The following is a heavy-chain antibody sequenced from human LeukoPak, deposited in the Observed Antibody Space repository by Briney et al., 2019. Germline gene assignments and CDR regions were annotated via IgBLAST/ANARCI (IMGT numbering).Heavy chain of an antibody. CDR2: ISGSGGST. Sequence: TGGSLRLSCAASGFTFSNYWMHWVRQAPGKGLEWVSAISGSGGSTYYADSVKGRFTISRDNSKNTLYLQMNSLRAEDTAVYYCAKYPFGSGSTHYFDYWGQGTLVTVSS. J-gene: IGHJ4*02. D-gene: IGHD6-19*01. CDR3: AKYPFGSGSTHYFDY. V-gene: IGHV3-23*01. CDR1: GFTFSNYW.